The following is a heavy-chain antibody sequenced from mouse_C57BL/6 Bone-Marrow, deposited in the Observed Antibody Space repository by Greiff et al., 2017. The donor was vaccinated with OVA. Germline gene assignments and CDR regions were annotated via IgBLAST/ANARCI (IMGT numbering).Heavy chain of an antibody. CDR1: GFNFKDYY. CDR3: ARSGILRPRGWYCEV. V-gene: IGHV14-2*01. Sequence: VQLQQSGAELVKPGASVKLSCTASGFNFKDYYMHWVKQRNGKGLEWIGRIDPEDGVTKYDPNFQGKATFTADPSSNTAYMQLRSLTSEDTAVYYWARSGILRPRGWYCEVWGTKTTVTVST. D-gene: IGHD3-3*01. CDR2: IDPEDGVT. J-gene: IGHJ1*03.